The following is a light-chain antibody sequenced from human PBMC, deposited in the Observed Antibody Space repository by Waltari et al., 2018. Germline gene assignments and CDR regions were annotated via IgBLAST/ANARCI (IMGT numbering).Light chain of an antibody. CDR1: QSLTKRY. J-gene: IGKJ2*01. CDR2: GAS. CDR3: QQYGSSIRYT. Sequence: VLTQSPGTLSLSPGESDTLPCRASQSLTKRYLAWYQQKPGQAHRLVIYGASSRAAGIPDRFSGSGSGTDFTRTISRLEPEDFAVYYCQQYGSSIRYTFGQGTKLEIK. V-gene: IGKV3-20*01.